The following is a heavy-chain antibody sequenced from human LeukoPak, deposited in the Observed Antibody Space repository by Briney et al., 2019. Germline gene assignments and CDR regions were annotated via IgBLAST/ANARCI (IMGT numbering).Heavy chain of an antibody. V-gene: IGHV4-4*09. J-gene: IGHJ4*02. CDR1: GGSISSYY. CDR3: ARHLMRGNHQGEGYFDY. Sequence: KSSETLSLTCTVSGGSISSYYWSWVRQPPGKGLEWIGYIYTSGSTNYNPSLKSRVTISVDTSKNQFSLKLSSVTAADTAVYYCARHLMRGNHQGEGYFDYWGQGTLVTVSS. CDR2: IYTSGST. D-gene: IGHD3-10*01.